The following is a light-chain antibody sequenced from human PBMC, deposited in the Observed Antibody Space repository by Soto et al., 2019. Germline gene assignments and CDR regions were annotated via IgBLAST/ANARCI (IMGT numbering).Light chain of an antibody. Sequence: QSVLTQPPSASGSPGQSVTISCTGTSIDVGGYNYVSWYQQHPGKVPKLMIYEVSTRPSGVPDRFSCSKSGNTASLTVSGLQAEDEADYYCSSYAGINNFVVFGGGTTLTVL. CDR2: EVS. J-gene: IGLJ2*01. CDR3: SSYAGINNFVV. V-gene: IGLV2-8*01. CDR1: SIDVGGYNY.